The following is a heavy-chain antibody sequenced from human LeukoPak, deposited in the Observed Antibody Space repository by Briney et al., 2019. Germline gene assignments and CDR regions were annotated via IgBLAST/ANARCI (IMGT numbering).Heavy chain of an antibody. CDR2: IYSGGST. D-gene: IGHD2-21*02. J-gene: IGHJ4*02. Sequence: PGGSLRLSCAASGFTFSSYWMSWVRQAPGKGLEWVSVIYSGGSTYYADSVKGRFTISRDNSKNTLYLQMNSLRAEDTAVYYCARDRGDHRGGGFDYWGQGTLVTVSS. V-gene: IGHV3-53*01. CDR3: ARDRGDHRGGGFDY. CDR1: GFTFSSYW.